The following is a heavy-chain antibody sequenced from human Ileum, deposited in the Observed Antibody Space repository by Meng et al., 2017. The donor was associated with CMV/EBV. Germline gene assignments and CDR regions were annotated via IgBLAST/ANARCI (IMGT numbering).Heavy chain of an antibody. CDR3: EGGDGY. CDR1: GFTFRGTW. V-gene: IGHV3-7*04. J-gene: IGHJ4*02. Sequence: GGSLRLSCAASGFTFRGTWMSWVRQAPGKGLGWVANINDDGTWSQYVDSVKGRFIISRDNAQNSLYLQMNSLRVDDTAMYFCEGGDGYWGRGTLVTVSS. CDR2: INDDGTWS.